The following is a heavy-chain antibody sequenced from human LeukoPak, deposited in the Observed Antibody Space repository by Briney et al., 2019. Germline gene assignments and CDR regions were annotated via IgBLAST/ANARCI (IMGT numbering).Heavy chain of an antibody. CDR2: ISGSDGST. CDR1: GSTFSGYA. D-gene: IGHD6-13*01. J-gene: IGHJ4*02. Sequence: PGGSLRLSCAASGSTFSGYAMSWVRQAPGKGLEWVSTISGSDGSTDYADSVKGRFTISRDNSKNTLSLQMNSLRAEDTAVYYCTKMRGIAAAGTLDYWGQGTLVTVSS. CDR3: TKMRGIAAAGTLDY. V-gene: IGHV3-23*01.